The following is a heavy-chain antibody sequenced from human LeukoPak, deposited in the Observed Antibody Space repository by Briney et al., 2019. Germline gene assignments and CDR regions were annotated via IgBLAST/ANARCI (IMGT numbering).Heavy chain of an antibody. V-gene: IGHV3-30*18. J-gene: IGHJ4*02. D-gene: IGHD3-10*01. CDR2: KSYDGSNK. Sequence: GGSLRLSCAASGFTFSSYGMHWVRQAPGKGLEWVAVKSYDGSNKYYADSVKGRFTISRDNSKNTLYLQMNSLRAEDTAVYYCAKNEAGDGLTVDYWGQGTLVTVSS. CDR3: AKNEAGDGLTVDY. CDR1: GFTFSSYG.